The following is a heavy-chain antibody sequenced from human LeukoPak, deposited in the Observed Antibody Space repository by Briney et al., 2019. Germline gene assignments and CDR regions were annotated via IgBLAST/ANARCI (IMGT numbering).Heavy chain of an antibody. CDR2: ISSSSSYI. CDR3: ASDEGRGYYFDY. Sequence: PGGSLRLSCAASGFTFSSYSMNWVRQAPGKGLEWVSSISSSSSYIYYADSVKGRFTISRDNAKNLLYLQMNSLRAEDTAVYYCASDEGRGYYFDYWGQGTLVTVSS. D-gene: IGHD3-10*01. J-gene: IGHJ4*02. CDR1: GFTFSSYS. V-gene: IGHV3-21*01.